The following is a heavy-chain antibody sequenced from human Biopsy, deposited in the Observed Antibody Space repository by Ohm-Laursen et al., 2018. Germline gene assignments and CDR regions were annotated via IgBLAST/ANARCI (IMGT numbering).Heavy chain of an antibody. CDR2: IIPMLGTT. V-gene: IGHV1-69*06. D-gene: IGHD1-14*01. CDR1: RVTFSSYA. CDR3: ASHVTYNFNGGLDY. Sequence: GSSVKVSCKSSRVTFSSYAVSWVRQAPGQGLEWMGGIIPMLGTTNYAQKFQGRLSITADKSTTAAYLELSGLRSEDTAVYYCASHVTYNFNGGLDYWGHGTLVTVSS. J-gene: IGHJ4*01.